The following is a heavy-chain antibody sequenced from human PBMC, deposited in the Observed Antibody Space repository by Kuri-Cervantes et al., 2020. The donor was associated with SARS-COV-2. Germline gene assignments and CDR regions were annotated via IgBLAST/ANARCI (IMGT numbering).Heavy chain of an antibody. CDR3: SRSTVTSPLYGMDV. D-gene: IGHD4-17*01. V-gene: IGHV3-73*01. CDR2: IRSKANSYAT. J-gene: IGHJ6*02. Sequence: GGAPRLCCAASGFTFSGSAMHWVRQASGKGLEWVGRIRSKANSYATAYAASVKGRFTISRDDSKNTAYLQMNSLKTEDTAVYYCSRSTVTSPLYGMDVWGQGTTVTVSS. CDR1: GFTFSGSA.